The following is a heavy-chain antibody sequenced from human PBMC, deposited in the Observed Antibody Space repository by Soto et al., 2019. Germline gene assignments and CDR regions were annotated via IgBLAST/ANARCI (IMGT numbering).Heavy chain of an antibody. J-gene: IGHJ5*02. V-gene: IGHV4-4*02. CDR1: GGSISSSNW. CDR2: IYHSGST. CDR3: ARRPEEQQLNWFDP. D-gene: IGHD6-13*01. Sequence: SETLSLTCAVSGGSISSSNWWSWVRQPPGKGLEWIGEIYHSGSTNYNPSLKSRVTISVDKSKNQFSLKLSSVTAADTAVYYCARRPEEQQLNWFDPWGQGPLVTVSS.